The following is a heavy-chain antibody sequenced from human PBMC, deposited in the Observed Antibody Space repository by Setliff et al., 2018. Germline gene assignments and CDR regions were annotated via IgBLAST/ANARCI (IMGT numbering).Heavy chain of an antibody. Sequence: PGGSLRLSCTASGFTFGDYAMSWVRQAPGKGLEWVGFIRSKAYGGTTDYAASVKGRFTMSRDDLKNSVDLQMNSLKTEDTAVYYCVRVLDYYDSNGYSVDAFDVWGQGTLVTVSS. CDR2: IRSKAYGGTT. D-gene: IGHD3-22*01. J-gene: IGHJ3*01. V-gene: IGHV3-49*04. CDR3: VRVLDYYDSNGYSVDAFDV. CDR1: GFTFGDYA.